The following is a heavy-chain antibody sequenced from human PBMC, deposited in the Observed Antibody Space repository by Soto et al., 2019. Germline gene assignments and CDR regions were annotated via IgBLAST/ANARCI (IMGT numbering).Heavy chain of an antibody. J-gene: IGHJ4*02. D-gene: IGHD2-21*02. V-gene: IGHV3-30*18. CDR1: GFTFSSYG. CDR3: AKDRGVVTPWDYFDY. Sequence: GESLKISCAASGFTFSSYGMHWVRQAPGKGLEWVAVISYDGSNKYYADSVKGRFTISRDNSKNTLYLQMNSLRAEDTAVYYCAKDRGVVTPWDYFDYWGQGTLVTVSS. CDR2: ISYDGSNK.